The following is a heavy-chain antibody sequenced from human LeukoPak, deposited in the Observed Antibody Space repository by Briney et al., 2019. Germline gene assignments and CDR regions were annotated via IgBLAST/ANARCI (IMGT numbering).Heavy chain of an antibody. CDR2: ISTSGST. CDR3: ARDQWGYYDSSDYYYFDY. J-gene: IGHJ4*02. D-gene: IGHD3-22*01. V-gene: IGHV4-4*07. Sequence: PSETLSLTCTVSGASISSYYWSWIRQPAGKGLEWIGRISTSGSTNYNPSLKSRATMSVDTSKNQFSLKLSSVTAADTAVYYCARDQWGYYDSSDYYYFDYWGQGTLVTVSS. CDR1: GASISSYY.